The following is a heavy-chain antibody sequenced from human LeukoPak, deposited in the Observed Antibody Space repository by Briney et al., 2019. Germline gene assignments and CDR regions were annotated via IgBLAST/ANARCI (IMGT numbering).Heavy chain of an antibody. D-gene: IGHD6-6*01. V-gene: IGHV1-2*06. CDR1: GYTFTGYY. CDR2: INPNSGGT. CDR3: ARTRPPPYGYYYYYMDV. J-gene: IGHJ6*03. Sequence: ASVKVSCKASGYTFTGYYMHWVRQAPGQGLEWMGRINPNSGGTNYAQKFQGRVTMTRDTSISTAYMELSRLRSDDTAAYYCARTRPPPYGYYYYYMDVWGKGTTVTVSS.